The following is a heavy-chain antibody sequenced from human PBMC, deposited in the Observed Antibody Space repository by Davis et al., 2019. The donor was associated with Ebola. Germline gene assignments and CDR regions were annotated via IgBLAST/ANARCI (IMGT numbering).Heavy chain of an antibody. J-gene: IGHJ4*02. V-gene: IGHV1-46*01. CDR1: AYTFSSHY. CDR3: ARVRALHYFGY. CDR2: INPRGGST. Sequence: ASAQVPCKASAYTFSSHYMHWVRPPPGQGLEWMGIINPRGGSTSYAQKFQGRVTMTRDTSTSTVYMELSSLGSEDTAVYYCARVRALHYFGYWGQGTLVSVSS.